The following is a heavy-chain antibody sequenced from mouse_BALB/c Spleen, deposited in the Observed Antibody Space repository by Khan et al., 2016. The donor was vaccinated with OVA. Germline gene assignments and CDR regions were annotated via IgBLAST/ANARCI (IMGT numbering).Heavy chain of an antibody. CDR2: IYYSGTV. CDR3: ARGYGSLYWYFDV. Sequence: VQLKESGPGLVKPSQTVSLTCTVTGISITSGNYRWSWIRQFPGNKLEWIGNIYYSGTVTYNPSLTSLTTITRDTSKNQNFLEMSSLTAEDTATYNWARGYGSLYWYFDVWGAGTTVTVSS. D-gene: IGHD1-1*01. V-gene: IGHV3-5*02. CDR1: GISITSGNYR. J-gene: IGHJ1*01.